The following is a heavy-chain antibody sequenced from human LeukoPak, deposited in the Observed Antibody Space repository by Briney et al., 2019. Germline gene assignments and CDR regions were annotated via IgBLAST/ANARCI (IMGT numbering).Heavy chain of an antibody. Sequence: GGSLRLSCAASGFTFSSYGMHWVRQAPGKGLEWVAVIWYDGSNKYYADSVKGRFTISRDNSKNTLYVQMNSLRAEDTAVYYCATSSSSWYYFDYWGQGTLVTVSS. CDR2: IWYDGSNK. J-gene: IGHJ4*02. D-gene: IGHD6-13*01. V-gene: IGHV3-33*01. CDR3: ATSSSSWYYFDY. CDR1: GFTFSSYG.